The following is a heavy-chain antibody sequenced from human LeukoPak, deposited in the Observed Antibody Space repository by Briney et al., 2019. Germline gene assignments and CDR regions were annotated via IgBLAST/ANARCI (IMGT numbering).Heavy chain of an antibody. J-gene: IGHJ6*02. V-gene: IGHV3-23*01. CDR1: GFTFSNYA. CDR3: AKGMVRGGYYYYGMDV. Sequence: QPGGSLRLSCAASGFTFSNYAMSWVRQAPGKGLEWVSAISGSGGSTYYADSVKGRFTISRDNSKNTLYLQMNSLRAEDTAVYYCAKGMVRGGYYYYGMDVWGQGTTVTVSS. CDR2: ISGSGGST. D-gene: IGHD3-10*01.